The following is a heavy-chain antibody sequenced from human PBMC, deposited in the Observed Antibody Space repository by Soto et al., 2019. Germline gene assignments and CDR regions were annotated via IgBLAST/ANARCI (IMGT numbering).Heavy chain of an antibody. V-gene: IGHV4-59*01. Sequence: SETLALTCTDSGGSISSYYWSWIRQPPGKGLEWIGYIYYSGSTNYNPSLKSRVTISVDTSKNQFSLKLSSVTAADTAVYYCARCIAAAGFTRYNWFDPWGQGTLVTVSS. CDR1: GGSISSYY. CDR2: IYYSGST. D-gene: IGHD6-13*01. J-gene: IGHJ5*02. CDR3: ARCIAAAGFTRYNWFDP.